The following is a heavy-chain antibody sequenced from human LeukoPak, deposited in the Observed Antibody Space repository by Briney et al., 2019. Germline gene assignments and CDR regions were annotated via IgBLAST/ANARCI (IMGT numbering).Heavy chain of an antibody. CDR3: ARPSGLLDSHDAFDI. V-gene: IGHV1-2*02. Sequence: GASVKVSCKASGYTFTGYYMHWVRQAPGQGLEWMGWINPNSGGTSHAQKFQGRVTMTRDTSISTAYMELSRLRSDDTAVYYCARPSGLLDSHDAFDIWGQGTMVTVSS. J-gene: IGHJ3*02. CDR2: INPNSGGT. CDR1: GYTFTGYY. D-gene: IGHD1-26*01.